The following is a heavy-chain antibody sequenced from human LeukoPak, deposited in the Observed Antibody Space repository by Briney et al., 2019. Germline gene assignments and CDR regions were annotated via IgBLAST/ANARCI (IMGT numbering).Heavy chain of an antibody. CDR1: GFSFSSYG. J-gene: IGHJ5*02. V-gene: IGHV3-30*02. CDR2: IRYDGNSK. D-gene: IGHD2-21*01. CDR3: AKDYLRKVVITNNCIDP. Sequence: GGSLRLSCAASGFSFSSYGMHWVRQAPGKGLEWVAFIRYDGNSKYEVESVKGRFTVSRDNSKNTLYLQLNNLRPEDTAVYFCAKDYLRKVVITNNCIDPWGQGTLVSVPS.